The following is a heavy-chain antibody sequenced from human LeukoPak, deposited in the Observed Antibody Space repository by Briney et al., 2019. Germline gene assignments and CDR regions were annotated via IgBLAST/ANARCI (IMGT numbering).Heavy chain of an antibody. J-gene: IGHJ6*03. D-gene: IGHD2-2*02. CDR2: INHSGST. V-gene: IGHV4-34*01. CDR1: GGPFSGYY. Sequence: SSETLSLTCAVYGGPFSGYYWSWIRQPPGKGLEWIGEINHSGSTNYNPSLKSRVTISVDTAKNQFSLKLSSVTAADTAVYYCARTRPDIVVVPAAISQRGYYYYYYYTDVWGKGTTVTVSS. CDR3: ARTRPDIVVVPAAISQRGYYYYYYYTDV.